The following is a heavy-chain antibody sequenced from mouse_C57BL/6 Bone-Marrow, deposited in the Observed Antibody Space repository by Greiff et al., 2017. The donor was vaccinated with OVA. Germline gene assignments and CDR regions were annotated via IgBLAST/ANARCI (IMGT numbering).Heavy chain of an antibody. V-gene: IGHV5-17*01. CDR3: AREDSSYGGGSY. J-gene: IGHJ2*01. CDR2: ISSGSSTI. Sequence: EVMLVESGGGLVKPGGSLKLSCAASGFTFSDYGMHWVRQAPEKGLEWVAYISSGSSTIYYADTVKGRFTISTDNAKNTLFLQMTSLRSEDTAMYYCAREDSSYGGGSYWGQGTTLTVSS. D-gene: IGHD1-1*01. CDR1: GFTFSDYG.